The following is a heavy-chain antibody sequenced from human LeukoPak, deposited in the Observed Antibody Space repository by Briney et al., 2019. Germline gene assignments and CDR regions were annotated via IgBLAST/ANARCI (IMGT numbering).Heavy chain of an antibody. D-gene: IGHD6-13*01. J-gene: IGHJ5*02. CDR1: GDSLSTYH. Sequence: SETLSLTCSVAGDSLSTYHWSWLRQSPGKGLEWIGYIYASGYTIYNPSLKSRVTISVDTSKNQFSLKLSSVTAADTAVYYCARLFGQQLVGWFDPWGQGTLVTVSS. V-gene: IGHV4-4*09. CDR3: ARLFGQQLVGWFDP. CDR2: IYASGYT.